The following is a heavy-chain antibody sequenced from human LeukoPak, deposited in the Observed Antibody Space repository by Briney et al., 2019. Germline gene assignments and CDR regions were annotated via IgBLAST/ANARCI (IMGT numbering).Heavy chain of an antibody. CDR3: ARDDIVVVPAAPCFDY. CDR2: IKEDGSGK. Sequence: GGSLRLSCAASGFTFSAYWMSWVRQAPGKGLEWVANIKEDGSGKYYVDSVKGRFSISRDNAKNSLYLQINSLRAEDTAVYYCARDDIVVVPAAPCFDYWGQGTLVTVSS. D-gene: IGHD2-2*01. CDR1: GFTFSAYW. J-gene: IGHJ4*02. V-gene: IGHV3-7*03.